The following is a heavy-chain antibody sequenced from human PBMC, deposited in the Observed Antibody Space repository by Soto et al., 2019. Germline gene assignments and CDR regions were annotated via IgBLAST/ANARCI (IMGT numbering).Heavy chain of an antibody. CDR1: GFAFSSHA. Sequence: GGSLRLSCAASGFAFSSHAMNWVRQAPGKGLEWVSGISGSGGRTYYADSVKGRFTISRDNSKNTLDLQMNSLRAEDTAVYYCAKGRYSYDSSGHDYWGLGTLVTVSS. J-gene: IGHJ4*02. CDR2: ISGSGGRT. D-gene: IGHD3-22*01. CDR3: AKGRYSYDSSGHDY. V-gene: IGHV3-23*01.